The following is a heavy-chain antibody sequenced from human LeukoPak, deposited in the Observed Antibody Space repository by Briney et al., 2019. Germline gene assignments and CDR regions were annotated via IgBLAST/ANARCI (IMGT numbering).Heavy chain of an antibody. V-gene: IGHV4-30-4*01. Sequence: PSETLSLTCTVSGGSISSGDYYWSWIRQPPGKGLEWIGYIYYSGSTYYNPSLKSRVTISVDTSKNQFSLKLSSVTAADTAVYYCASSYDFWGGYPLLDYWGQGTLVTVSS. CDR3: ASSYDFWGGYPLLDY. J-gene: IGHJ4*02. CDR1: GGSISSGDYY. CDR2: IYYSGST. D-gene: IGHD3-3*01.